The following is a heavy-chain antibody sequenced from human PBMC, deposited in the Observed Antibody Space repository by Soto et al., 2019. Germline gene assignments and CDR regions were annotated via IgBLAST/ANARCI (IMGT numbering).Heavy chain of an antibody. CDR1: GFTFSSYW. CDR3: AAEKEHPIAAAATDAFDI. CDR2: IKQDGSEK. D-gene: IGHD6-13*01. Sequence: GGSLRLSCAASGFTFSSYWMSWVRQAPGKGLEWVANIKQDGSEKCYVDSVKGRFTISRDNAKNSLYLQMNSLRAEDTAVYYCAAEKEHPIAAAATDAFDIWGQGTMVTVSS. J-gene: IGHJ3*02. V-gene: IGHV3-7*05.